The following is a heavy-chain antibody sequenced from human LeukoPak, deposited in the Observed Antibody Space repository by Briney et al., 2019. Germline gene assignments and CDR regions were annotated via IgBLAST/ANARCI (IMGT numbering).Heavy chain of an antibody. Sequence: ASVKVSFKASGYTFTSYGISWVRQAPGQGLEWMGWISAYNGHTNYAQKLQGRVTMTTDTSTSTAYMELRSLRSDDTAVYYCARVYYDSSGYPHFDYWGQGTLVTVSS. J-gene: IGHJ4*02. CDR2: ISAYNGHT. CDR3: ARVYYDSSGYPHFDY. D-gene: IGHD3-22*01. CDR1: GYTFTSYG. V-gene: IGHV1-18*01.